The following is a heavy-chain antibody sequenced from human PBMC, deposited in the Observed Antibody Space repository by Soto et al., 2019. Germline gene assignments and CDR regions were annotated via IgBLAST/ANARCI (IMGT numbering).Heavy chain of an antibody. CDR1: GGSISSGGYS. CDR2: IYHSGST. J-gene: IGHJ5*02. Sequence: PSETRSLTCAVSGGSISSGGYSWSWIRQPPGKGLEWIGYIYHSGSTYYNPSLKSRVTISVDRSKNQFSLKLSSVTAADTAVYYCARGGVPAAPSEGWFDPWGQGTLVTVSS. CDR3: ARGGVPAAPSEGWFDP. D-gene: IGHD2-2*01. V-gene: IGHV4-30-2*01.